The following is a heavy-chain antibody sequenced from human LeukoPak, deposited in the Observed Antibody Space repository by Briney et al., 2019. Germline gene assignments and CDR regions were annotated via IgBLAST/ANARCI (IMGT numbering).Heavy chain of an antibody. CDR3: AKNPLRAAPAFFDY. Sequence: PGGSLRLSCAGSGFTFNTYNMNRVRQAPGKGLEWVSSISSSSSYIYYADSVKGHFTVSRDNSKNTLYLQMNTLRAEDTALYYCAKNPLRAAPAFFDYWGRGTLVTVSS. CDR1: GFTFNTYN. V-gene: IGHV3-21*04. J-gene: IGHJ4*02. CDR2: ISSSSSYI. D-gene: IGHD2-15*01.